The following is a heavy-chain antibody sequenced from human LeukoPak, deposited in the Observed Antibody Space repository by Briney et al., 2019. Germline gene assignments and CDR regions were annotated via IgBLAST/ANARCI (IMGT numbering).Heavy chain of an antibody. Sequence: PGGSLRLSCAASGFTFNTYGVHWVRQAPGKGLEWVALISYYGGDKYYADSVKGRFTISRDNSNYTLYLQMNSLRAEDTAVYYCAKVRAPTAMAAGGFDYWGQGTLVTVSS. CDR1: GFTFNTYG. D-gene: IGHD5-18*01. J-gene: IGHJ4*02. V-gene: IGHV3-30*18. CDR2: ISYYGGDK. CDR3: AKVRAPTAMAAGGFDY.